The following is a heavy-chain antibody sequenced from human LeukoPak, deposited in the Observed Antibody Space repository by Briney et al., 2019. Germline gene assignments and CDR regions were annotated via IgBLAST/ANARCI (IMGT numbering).Heavy chain of an antibody. CDR1: GGSISSYY. CDR3: ARLNCSGGSCYSEDYYYYYMDV. CDR2: IYYSGST. Sequence: SETLSLTCTVSGGSISSYYWSWIRQPPGKGLEWIGSIYYSGSTYYNPSLKSRVTISVDTSKNQFSLKLSSVTAADTAVYYCARLNCSGGSCYSEDYYYYYMDVWGKGTTVTISS. V-gene: IGHV4-59*05. J-gene: IGHJ6*03. D-gene: IGHD2-15*01.